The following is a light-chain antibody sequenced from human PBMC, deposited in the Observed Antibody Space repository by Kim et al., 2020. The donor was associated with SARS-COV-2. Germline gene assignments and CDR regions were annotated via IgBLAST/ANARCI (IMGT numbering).Light chain of an antibody. CDR3: QQSYITPFT. CDR1: QSISSH. V-gene: IGKV1-39*01. CDR2: AAS. J-gene: IGKJ3*01. Sequence: DIQMIQSPSSLSASVGDRVTITCRTTQSISSHLNWYQQKPGRAPKLLISAASTLQGGVPSRFSGSGSETDFTLTISSLQPDDFATYFCQQSYITPFTFGPGTKVDIK.